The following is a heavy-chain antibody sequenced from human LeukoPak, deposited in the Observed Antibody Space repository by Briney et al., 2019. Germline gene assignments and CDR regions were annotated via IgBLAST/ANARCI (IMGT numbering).Heavy chain of an antibody. D-gene: IGHD6-13*01. J-gene: IGHJ4*02. V-gene: IGHV1-18*01. CDR1: GYTFTGYG. Sequence: ASVKVSCKASGYTFTGYGISRVRQAPGQGLEWMGWISAYNGNTNYAQKLQGRVTMTTDTSTSTAYMELRSVRSDDAGVYYCARGRTIAAARPAYDYWGQGTLVTVSS. CDR2: ISAYNGNT. CDR3: ARGRTIAAARPAYDY.